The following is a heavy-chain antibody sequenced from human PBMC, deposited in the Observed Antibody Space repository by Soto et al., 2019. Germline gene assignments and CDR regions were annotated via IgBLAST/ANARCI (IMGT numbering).Heavy chain of an antibody. CDR1: GFTFTKAY. D-gene: IGHD1-26*01. CDR3: ATEGGYPGSNFYGAY. CDR2: IKGSHAGGPT. V-gene: IGHV3-15*01. Sequence: EVQLVESGGGLVKPGGSIRLSFVAFGFTFTKAYMPWVRQAPGKGLEWVGRIKGSHAGGPTDYATSVKGRFTISRDDSKNTLYLQMNSLKTEDTSVYYCATEGGYPGSNFYGAYWGQGTLVTVSS. J-gene: IGHJ4*02.